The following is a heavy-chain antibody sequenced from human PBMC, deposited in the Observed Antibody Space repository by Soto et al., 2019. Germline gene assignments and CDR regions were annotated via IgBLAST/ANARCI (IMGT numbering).Heavy chain of an antibody. CDR3: ARYHDILTGYYKGAFDY. J-gene: IGHJ4*02. CDR1: GFTFSSYW. V-gene: IGHV3-7*01. D-gene: IGHD3-9*01. Sequence: GGSLRLSCAASGFTFSSYWMSWVRQAPGKGLEWVANIKQDGSEKYYVDSVKGRFTISRDKAKNSLYLQMNSLRAEDTAVYYCARYHDILTGYYKGAFDYWGQGTLVTVSS. CDR2: IKQDGSEK.